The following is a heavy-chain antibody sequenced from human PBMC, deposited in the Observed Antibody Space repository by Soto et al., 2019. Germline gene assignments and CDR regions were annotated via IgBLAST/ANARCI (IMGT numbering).Heavy chain of an antibody. Sequence: GGSLRLSCAASGFTFDDYTMHWVRQAPGKGLEWVSLISWDGGSTYYADSVKGRFTISRDNSKNSLYLQMNSLRTEDTDLYYCAKDGPLEYSRSYYFDSWGQGTLVTVSS. J-gene: IGHJ4*02. CDR1: GFTFDDYT. D-gene: IGHD6-6*01. CDR2: ISWDGGST. V-gene: IGHV3-43*01. CDR3: AKDGPLEYSRSYYFDS.